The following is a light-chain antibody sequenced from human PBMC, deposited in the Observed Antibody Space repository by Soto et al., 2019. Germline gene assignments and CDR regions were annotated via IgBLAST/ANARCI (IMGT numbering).Light chain of an antibody. J-gene: IGLJ1*01. V-gene: IGLV1-51*01. CDR3: GSWDSSLSAYV. Sequence: QSALTQPPSVSAAPGQKVTISCSGSSSNIGGNSVSWYQQLPGTAPKLLIYDDNKRPSGIPVRFSGSKSGTSATLGITGFQTGDEADYYCGSWDSSLSAYVFGTGTKVTVL. CDR2: DDN. CDR1: SSNIGGNS.